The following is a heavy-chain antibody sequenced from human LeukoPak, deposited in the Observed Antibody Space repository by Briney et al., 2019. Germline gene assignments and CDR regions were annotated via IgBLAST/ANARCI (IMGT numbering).Heavy chain of an antibody. Sequence: AESLLTSSRGAACGFTSYWIGRLRQMPGKGLEWMGIIYPGDSDTRYSPSFQGQVTISADKSISTAYLQWSSLKAWDTAMYYCARSDGIVGSCYDGHYWYFDLWGRGTLVTVSS. CDR1: ACGFTSYW. CDR3: ARSDGIVGSCYDGHYWYFDL. D-gene: IGHD2-15*01. CDR2: IYPGDSDT. J-gene: IGHJ2*01. V-gene: IGHV5-51*01.